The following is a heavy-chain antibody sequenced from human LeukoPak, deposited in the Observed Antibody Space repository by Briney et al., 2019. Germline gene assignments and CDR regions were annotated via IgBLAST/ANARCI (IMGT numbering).Heavy chain of an antibody. CDR1: GGSFSGYY. CDR2: INHSGST. J-gene: IGHJ5*02. V-gene: IGHV4-34*01. Sequence: SEALSLTCAVYGGSFSGYYWSWIRQPPGKGLEWIGEINHSGSTNYNPSLKSRVTISVDTSKNQFSLKLSSVTAADTAVYYCASSRWFDPWGQGTLVTVSS. CDR3: ASSRWFDP.